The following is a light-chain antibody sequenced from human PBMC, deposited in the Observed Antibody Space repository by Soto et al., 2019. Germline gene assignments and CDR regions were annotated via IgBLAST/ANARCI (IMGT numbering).Light chain of an antibody. CDR3: QPYERYPMT. V-gene: IGKV1-5*03. CDR2: KAS. CDR1: QSISPW. Sequence: DSQMTQFPSTLSASVGDRVTITCRASQSISPWLAWYQQKPGKAPKILISKASTLQSGVPPRFSGSGSGTESTLTISSLQPDDFAAYYCQPYERYPMTFVVRTKVEIK. J-gene: IGKJ4*01.